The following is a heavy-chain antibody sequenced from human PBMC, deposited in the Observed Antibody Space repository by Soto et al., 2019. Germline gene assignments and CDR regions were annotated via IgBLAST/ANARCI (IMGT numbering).Heavy chain of an antibody. CDR3: VKGQSCTWAQTGVIDV. D-gene: IGHD2-15*01. CDR1: GFIFSTYA. V-gene: IGHV3-23*01. Sequence: EVQLLESGGGLLQPGGSLRLSCAASGFIFSTYAMSWVRQAPGKGLEWVTGIDDSGATTYYADSVKGQLTISRDNSKNTLYLQRGNLRGEDAAVYYCVKGQSCTWAQTGVIDVWGQGTTVTVSS. J-gene: IGHJ6*02. CDR2: IDDSGATT.